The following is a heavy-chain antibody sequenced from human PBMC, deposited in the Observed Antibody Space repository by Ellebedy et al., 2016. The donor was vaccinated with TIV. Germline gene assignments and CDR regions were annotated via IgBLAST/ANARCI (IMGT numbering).Heavy chain of an antibody. CDR2: ISYTGRT. Sequence: MPSETLSLTCTVSGDSLSSTAYFWGWIRQPPGKGLEWIGSISYTGRTFYTPSLKRRLTLSVDTSKNQFSLNLNSVTAADTAVYYCARYCGTDSYLDKHNFHVWGQGTMVTVSS. CDR1: GDSLSSTAYF. J-gene: IGHJ3*01. V-gene: IGHV4-39*01. D-gene: IGHD2-21*02. CDR3: ARYCGTDSYLDKHNFHV.